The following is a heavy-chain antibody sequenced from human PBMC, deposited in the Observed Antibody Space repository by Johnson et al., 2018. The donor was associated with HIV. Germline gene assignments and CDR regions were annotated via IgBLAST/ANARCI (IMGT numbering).Heavy chain of an antibody. CDR1: GFTFDNFW. D-gene: IGHD3-16*02. Sequence: VQLVESGGGLVQPGGSLRLSCAVSGFTFDNFWMAWVRQAPGKGLEWVANINQAGSETYTVASVKGRFTISGDNAKNSLFLQMDSLRAEDTALYCCAGLPAYLYKAAFSIWGQGTMVTVSS. V-gene: IGHV3-7*05. CDR2: INQAGSET. CDR3: AGLPAYLYKAAFSI. J-gene: IGHJ3*02.